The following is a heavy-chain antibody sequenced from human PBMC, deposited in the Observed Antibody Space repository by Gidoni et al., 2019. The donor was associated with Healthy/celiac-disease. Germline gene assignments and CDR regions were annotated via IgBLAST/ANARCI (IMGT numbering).Heavy chain of an antibody. CDR1: GFTFDDYA. Sequence: EVQLVESGGGLVQPGRSLRLSCAASGFTFDDYAMHWVRQAPGKGLEWVSGISGNSDSIGYADSVKGRFTISRDNAKNSLYLQMNSLRAEDTALYYCAKDISYGDYVPTYFDYWGQGTLVTVSS. CDR2: ISGNSDSI. J-gene: IGHJ4*02. CDR3: AKDISYGDYVPTYFDY. V-gene: IGHV3-9*01. D-gene: IGHD4-17*01.